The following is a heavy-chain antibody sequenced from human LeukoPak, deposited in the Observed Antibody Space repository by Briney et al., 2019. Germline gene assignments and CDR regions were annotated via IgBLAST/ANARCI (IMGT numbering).Heavy chain of an antibody. J-gene: IGHJ6*03. D-gene: IGHD3-16*02. CDR2: VYYSGST. CDR1: GDSITGYY. V-gene: IGHV4-59*08. CDR3: ARLVVGGVIVRSYYYYMDV. Sequence: SETLSLTCIVSGDSITGYYWSWIRQPPGKGLEWIGDVYYSGSTNYNSSLKSRVTISVDTSKNQFSLKLSSVTAADTAVYYCARLVVGGVIVRSYYYYMDVWGKGTTVTISS.